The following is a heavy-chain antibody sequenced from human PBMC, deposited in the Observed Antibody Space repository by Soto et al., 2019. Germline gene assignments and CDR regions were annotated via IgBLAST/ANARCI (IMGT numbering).Heavy chain of an antibody. V-gene: IGHV1-69*13. Sequence: GASVKVSCKASGGTFSSYAISWVRQAPGQGLEWMGGIIPIFGTANYAQKFQGRVTITADESTSTAYMELSSLRSEDTAVYYCARDRDIVVVPAAGTTGDFDYWGQGTLVTVSS. CDR1: GGTFSSYA. CDR3: ARDRDIVVVPAAGTTGDFDY. J-gene: IGHJ4*02. D-gene: IGHD2-2*01. CDR2: IIPIFGTA.